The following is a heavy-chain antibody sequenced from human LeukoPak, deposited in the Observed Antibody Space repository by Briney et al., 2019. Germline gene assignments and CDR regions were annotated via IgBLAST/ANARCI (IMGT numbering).Heavy chain of an antibody. CDR2: IRNKANRYTT. CDR1: GFTFSDHH. CDR3: ARSPLGIAPFDY. V-gene: IGHV3-72*01. Sequence: GGSLRLSCAASGFTFSDHHMDWVRQAPGEGLEWVARIRNKANRYTTEYAASVKGRFTISRDDSENSLYLQMDSLKTEDTAVYYCARSPLGIAPFDYWGQGTLVTVSS. J-gene: IGHJ4*02. D-gene: IGHD7-27*01.